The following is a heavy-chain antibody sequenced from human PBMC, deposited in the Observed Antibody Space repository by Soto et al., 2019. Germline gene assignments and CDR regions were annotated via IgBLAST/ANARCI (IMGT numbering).Heavy chain of an antibody. CDR1: GFTFSSYS. J-gene: IGHJ4*02. CDR2: ISSSSSTI. V-gene: IGHV3-48*02. Sequence: GGSLRLCCAASGFTFSSYSMNWVRQAPGKGLEWVSYISSSSSTIYYADSVKGRFTISRDNAKNSLYLQMSSLRDEDTAVYYCARDGDYYDSSGYYFGFDYWGQGTLVTVSS. CDR3: ARDGDYYDSSGYYFGFDY. D-gene: IGHD3-22*01.